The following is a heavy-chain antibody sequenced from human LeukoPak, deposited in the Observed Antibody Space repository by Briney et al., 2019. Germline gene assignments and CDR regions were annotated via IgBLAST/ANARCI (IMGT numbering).Heavy chain of an antibody. D-gene: IGHD6-19*01. J-gene: IGHJ4*02. CDR1: SGSINSVSYY. V-gene: IGHV4-61*01. CDR2: IYYSGST. Sequence: SETLSLTCTVSSGSINSVSYYWGWIHQPPGKGLEWIGYIYYSGSTNYNPSLKSRVTISVDTSKNQFSLKLSSVTAADTAVYYCARGGQDWAVAGDYWGQGTLVTVSS. CDR3: ARGGQDWAVAGDY.